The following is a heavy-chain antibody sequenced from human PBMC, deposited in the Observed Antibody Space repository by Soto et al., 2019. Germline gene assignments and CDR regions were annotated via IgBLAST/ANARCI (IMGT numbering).Heavy chain of an antibody. J-gene: IGHJ4*02. CDR1: GFTFDDYA. CDR2: ISWHGDSI. Sequence: DVQLVESGGGLVQPGRSLRLSCAASGFTFDDYAMHWVRQAPGKGLEWVSGISWHGDSIGYADSVKGRFIISRDNAKGFVHLQMNSLRAEDTALYYCAKDVDPAVAGGGFDFWGQGTLVTVSS. D-gene: IGHD6-19*01. V-gene: IGHV3-9*01. CDR3: AKDVDPAVAGGGFDF.